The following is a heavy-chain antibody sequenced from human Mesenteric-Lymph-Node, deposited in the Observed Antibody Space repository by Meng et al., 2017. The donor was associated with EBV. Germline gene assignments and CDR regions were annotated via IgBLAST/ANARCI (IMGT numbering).Heavy chain of an antibody. CDR3: ASSRPLAGNWNYHY. Sequence: QVQLPPSGPGLVQPSPTLSLTCVISRDSVSSSSAAWTWIRQSPSRGLERLGRTYYRSKWYNDYAVSVKSRITFNPDTSKNQFSLQLNSVTPEDTAVYYCASSRPLAGNWNYHYWGQGTLVTVAS. V-gene: IGHV6-1*01. D-gene: IGHD1-7*01. CDR1: RDSVSSSSAA. J-gene: IGHJ4*02. CDR2: TYYRSKWYN.